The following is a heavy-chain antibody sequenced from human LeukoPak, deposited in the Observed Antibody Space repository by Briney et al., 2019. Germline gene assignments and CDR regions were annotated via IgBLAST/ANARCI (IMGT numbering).Heavy chain of an antibody. CDR2: ISYDGSNK. D-gene: IGHD3-10*01. CDR1: GVTFSTYA. CDR3: ARDNYGFDY. J-gene: IGHJ4*02. Sequence: GGSLRLSCAASGVTFSTYAMHWVRQAPDKGLEWVAFISYDGSNKYYADSVKGRFTISRDNSKNTLYLQMDTLRAEDTAVYYCARDNYGFDYWGQGALVTVSS. V-gene: IGHV3-30*04.